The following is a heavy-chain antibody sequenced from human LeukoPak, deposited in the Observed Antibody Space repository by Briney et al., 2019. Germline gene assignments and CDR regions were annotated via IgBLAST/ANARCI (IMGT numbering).Heavy chain of an antibody. J-gene: IGHJ4*02. CDR2: IIPILGIA. V-gene: IGHV1-69*04. D-gene: IGHD3-22*01. Sequence: GASVKVSCKASGYTFTSYDINWVRQAPGQGLEWMGRIIPILGIANYAQKFQGRVTITADKSTSTAYMELSSLRSEDTAVYYCAMIVVVVDYWGQGTLVTVSS. CDR3: AMIVVVVDY. CDR1: GYTFTSYD.